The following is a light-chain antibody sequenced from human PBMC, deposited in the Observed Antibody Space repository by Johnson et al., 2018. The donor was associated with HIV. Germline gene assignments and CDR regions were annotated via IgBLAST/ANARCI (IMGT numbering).Light chain of an antibody. V-gene: IGLV1-51*01. CDR2: DNN. Sequence: QSVLTQPPSVSAAPGQKVTISCSGSSSNIGNNYVSWYQQIPGTAPKLLIYDNNKRPSGIPDRFSGSKSGTSATLGITGLQTGDEADYYCATWDSSLTTGGVFGSGTKFTVL. CDR3: ATWDSSLTTGGV. CDR1: SSNIGNNY. J-gene: IGLJ1*01.